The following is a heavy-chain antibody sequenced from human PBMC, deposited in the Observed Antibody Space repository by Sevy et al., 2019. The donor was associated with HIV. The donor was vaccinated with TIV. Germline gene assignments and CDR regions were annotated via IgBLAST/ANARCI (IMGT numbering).Heavy chain of an antibody. J-gene: IGHJ4*02. CDR2: ITSSGTTI. Sequence: GVSLRLSCAASGFTFSSYAMNWVRQAPGKGLEWVLYITSSGTTINYADSVKGRFTISRDNAKNSLYLQMNSLRVEDTAVYYCARDLPPSATIVPHFDYWGQGTLVTVSS. CDR3: ARDLPPSATIVPHFDY. D-gene: IGHD1-26*01. CDR1: GFTFSSYA. V-gene: IGHV3-48*03.